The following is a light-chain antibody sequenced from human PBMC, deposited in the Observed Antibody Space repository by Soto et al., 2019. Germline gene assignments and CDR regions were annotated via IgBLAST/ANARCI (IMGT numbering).Light chain of an antibody. V-gene: IGKV3-15*01. Sequence: EIVMTQSPATLSVSLGERATLSCRASQTIYDNLAWYQQKPGQAPKLLVFGASSMVTGIPARFSGSGSGTEFTPPIISRQSADAATAYYHQYNNRAPLTFGGGTKVEIK. CDR1: QTIYDN. CDR3: HQYNNRAPLT. J-gene: IGKJ4*01. CDR2: GAS.